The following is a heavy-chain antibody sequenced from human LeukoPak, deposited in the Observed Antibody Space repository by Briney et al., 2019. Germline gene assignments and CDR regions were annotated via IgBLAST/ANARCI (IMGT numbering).Heavy chain of an antibody. D-gene: IGHD2-15*01. CDR2: INGDGSST. CDR1: GFTLSRYY. V-gene: IGHV3-74*01. Sequence: GGSLRLSCVASGFTLSRYYTHWVRQVPGKGLVWVSCINGDGSSTKYADSVKGRFTISRDNAKNTLYLQVNSLRAEDTAVYYCAQGGSPGALDYWGRGTLVTVTS. CDR3: AQGGSPGALDY. J-gene: IGHJ4*02.